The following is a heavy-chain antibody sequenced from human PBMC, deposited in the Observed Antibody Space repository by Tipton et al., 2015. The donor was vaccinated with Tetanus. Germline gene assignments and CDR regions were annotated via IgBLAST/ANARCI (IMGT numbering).Heavy chain of an antibody. V-gene: IGHV4-39*01. J-gene: IGHJ4*02. Sequence: GASISNSSSYWGWIRQSPGKGLEWIGNIYFSGSTYYSPSLKSRVTISVDTSKNQFSLRLNSVTAADTAVYYCAKLFRVRARGITMVVVVPPGYFDYWGQGTLVTVSS. D-gene: IGHD3-22*01. CDR2: IYFSGST. CDR1: GASISNSSSY. CDR3: AKLFRVRARGITMVVVVPPGYFDY.